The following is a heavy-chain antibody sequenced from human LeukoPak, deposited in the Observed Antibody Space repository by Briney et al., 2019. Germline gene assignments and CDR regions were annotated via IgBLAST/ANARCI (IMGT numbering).Heavy chain of an antibody. Sequence: GGSLRLSCAAPGFTFTSYAMNWVRQAPGKGLEWVSAISARGVSTYSADSLKGRFTISRDNSNNTLYLQMNSLRVEDTAVYYCAKGARSSGSSYFDYWGQGTLVTVSS. D-gene: IGHD3-10*01. CDR1: GFTFTSYA. V-gene: IGHV3-23*01. J-gene: IGHJ4*02. CDR3: AKGARSSGSSYFDY. CDR2: ISARGVST.